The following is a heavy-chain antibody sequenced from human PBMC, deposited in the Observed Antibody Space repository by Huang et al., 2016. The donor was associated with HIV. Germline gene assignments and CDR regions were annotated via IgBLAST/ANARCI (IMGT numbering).Heavy chain of an antibody. CDR3: ARRLRYYYGSGRTSGYFDY. D-gene: IGHD3-10*01. CDR2: IKQDGSEK. CDR1: GFTFGSYW. J-gene: IGHJ4*02. V-gene: IGHV3-7*01. Sequence: EVQLVASGGGLVQPGGSLRLSCTASGFTFGSYWMSWVRQAAWKGLGWVANIKQDGSEKYYVDSVKGRFSISRDNAKNSLYLQMNSLRAEDTAVYYCARRLRYYYGSGRTSGYFDYWGQGTLVTVSS.